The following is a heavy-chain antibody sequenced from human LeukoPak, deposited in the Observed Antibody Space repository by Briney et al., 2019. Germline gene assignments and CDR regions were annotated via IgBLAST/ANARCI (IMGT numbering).Heavy chain of an antibody. CDR1: GYSFTSYW. CDR3: ARRTYSSSWRLYNWFDP. D-gene: IGHD6-13*01. CDR2: IYPGDSDA. V-gene: IGHV5-51*01. Sequence: GESLKISCKGSGYSFTSYWIGWVRQMPGKGLEWMGIIYPGDSDATYSPSFQGQVTISADKSINTAYLQWSSLKASDTAMYYCARRTYSSSWRLYNWFDPWGQGTLVTVSS. J-gene: IGHJ5*02.